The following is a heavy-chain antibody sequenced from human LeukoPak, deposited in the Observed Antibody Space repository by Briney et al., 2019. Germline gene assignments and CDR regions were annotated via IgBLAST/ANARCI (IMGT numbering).Heavy chain of an antibody. CDR3: ARVEGKYCSSTSCYYYYMDV. J-gene: IGHJ6*03. CDR1: GFTFSSYS. CDR2: ISSSSSYI. V-gene: IGHV3-21*01. D-gene: IGHD2-2*01. Sequence: GGSLRLSCAASGFTFSSYSMNWVRQAPGKGLEWVSSISSSSSYIYYADSVKGRFTISRDNAKNSLYLQMNSLRAEDTAVYYCARVEGKYCSSTSCYYYYMDVWGKGTTVTVSS.